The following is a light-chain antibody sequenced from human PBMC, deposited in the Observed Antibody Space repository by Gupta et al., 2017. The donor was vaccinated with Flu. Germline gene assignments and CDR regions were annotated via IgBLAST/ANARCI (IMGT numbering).Light chain of an antibody. J-gene: IGKJ4*01. CDR3: QQYNNWPPVLT. Sequence: RATLSCRASQSVSSNLAWYQQKPGQAPRLLIYGASTRATGIPASFSGSGSGTEFTLTISSLQSEDFAVYYCQQYNNWPPVLTFGGGTKVEIK. CDR2: GAS. CDR1: QSVSSN. V-gene: IGKV3-15*01.